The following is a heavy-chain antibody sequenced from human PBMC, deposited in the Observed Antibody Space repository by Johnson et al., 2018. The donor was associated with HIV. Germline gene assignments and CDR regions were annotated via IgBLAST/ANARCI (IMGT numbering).Heavy chain of an antibody. V-gene: IGHV3-66*02. Sequence: MLLVESGGGLVQPGGSLRLSCAASGFTVSSNYMSWVRQAPGKGLEWVSVIYSGGSTYYTRSVKGRFTISRDNSKNMVFLQINSLRVEDTAVYYCARVRVGSFDIWGQGTMVTVSS. CDR3: ARVRVGSFDI. D-gene: IGHD1-26*01. CDR1: GFTVSSNY. CDR2: IYSGGST. J-gene: IGHJ3*02.